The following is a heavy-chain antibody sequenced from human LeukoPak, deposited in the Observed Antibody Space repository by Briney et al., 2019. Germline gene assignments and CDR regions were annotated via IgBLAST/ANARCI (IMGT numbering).Heavy chain of an antibody. Sequence: SETLSLTCAVYGGSLSGYYWSWIRQPPGKGLEWIGEINHSGSTNYNPSLKSRVTISVDTSKNQFSLKLSSVTAADTAVYYCARGPTYYDFWSGYYQVDYWGQGTLVTVSS. D-gene: IGHD3-3*01. CDR2: INHSGST. J-gene: IGHJ4*02. CDR3: ARGPTYYDFWSGYYQVDY. CDR1: GGSLSGYY. V-gene: IGHV4-34*01.